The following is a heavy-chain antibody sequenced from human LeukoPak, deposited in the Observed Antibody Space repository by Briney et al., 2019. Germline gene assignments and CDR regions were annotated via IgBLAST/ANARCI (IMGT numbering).Heavy chain of an antibody. CDR2: IYYSGST. Sequence: PSETLSLTCTVSGGSISSGGYYWSWIRQHPGKGLEWIGYIYYSGSTYYNPSLKRRVTISVDTSKNQFSLKLSSVTAADTAVYYCARGFSGYYLGAFDYWGQGTLVTVSS. V-gene: IGHV4-31*03. D-gene: IGHD3-22*01. CDR3: ARGFSGYYLGAFDY. J-gene: IGHJ4*02. CDR1: GGSISSGGYY.